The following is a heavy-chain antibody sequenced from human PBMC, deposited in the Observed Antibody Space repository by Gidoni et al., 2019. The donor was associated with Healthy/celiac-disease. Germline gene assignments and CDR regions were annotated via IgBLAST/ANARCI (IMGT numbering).Heavy chain of an antibody. CDR3: ARGATYNWFDP. Sequence: QVQLQQWGAGLLKPSETMSLTCAVYGGSLSGYYWSWIRNPPGNGLEWIWEINHSGSTNYNPSLKSRVTISVDTSKNQFSLKLSSVTAADTAVYYCARGATYNWFDPWGQGTLVTVSS. CDR1: GGSLSGYY. V-gene: IGHV4-34*01. CDR2: INHSGST. J-gene: IGHJ5*02.